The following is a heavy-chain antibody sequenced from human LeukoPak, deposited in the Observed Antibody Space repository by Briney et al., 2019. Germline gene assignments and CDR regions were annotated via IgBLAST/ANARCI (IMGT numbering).Heavy chain of an antibody. CDR2: INWNGGSI. CDR1: GFTFDDYA. J-gene: IGHJ4*02. D-gene: IGHD7-27*01. CDR3: AKDKLAGDQKRGYFDN. Sequence: HSGGSLRLSCAASGFTFDDYAMHWVRQAPGKGLEWVSGINWNGGSIVYADSVQGRFTISRDNAKNSLYLQMSSLRAEDTALYYCAKDKLAGDQKRGYFDNWGQGTLVTVSS. V-gene: IGHV3-9*01.